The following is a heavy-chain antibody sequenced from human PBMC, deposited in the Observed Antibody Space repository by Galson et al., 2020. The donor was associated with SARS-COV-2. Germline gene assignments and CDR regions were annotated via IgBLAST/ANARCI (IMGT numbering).Heavy chain of an antibody. D-gene: IGHD1-26*01. V-gene: IGHV3-33*06. CDR2: IWYDGSNK. CDR1: GFTFSSYG. J-gene: IGHJ4*02. CDR3: AKDVPAFSWELLSAGPESIFDY. Sequence: GESLKISCAASGFTFSSYGMHWVRQAPGKGLEWVAVIWYDGSNKYYADSVKGRFTISRDNSKNTLYLQMNSLRAEDTAVYYCAKDVPAFSWELLSAGPESIFDYWGQGTLVTVSS.